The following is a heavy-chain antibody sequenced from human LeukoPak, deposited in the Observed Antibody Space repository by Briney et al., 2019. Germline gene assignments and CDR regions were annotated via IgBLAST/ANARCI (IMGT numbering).Heavy chain of an antibody. CDR2: ISGSGGST. D-gene: IGHD3-10*01. CDR1: GFTFSSYA. CDR3: ATKRGSGSYYNVVGYYYGMDV. V-gene: IGHV3-23*01. Sequence: PGGSLRLSCAASGFTFSSYAMSWVRQAPGKGLEWVSAISGSGGSTYYADSVEGRFTISRDNSKNTLYLQMNSLRAEDTAVYYCATKRGSGSYYNVVGYYYGMDVWGQGTTVTVSS. J-gene: IGHJ6*02.